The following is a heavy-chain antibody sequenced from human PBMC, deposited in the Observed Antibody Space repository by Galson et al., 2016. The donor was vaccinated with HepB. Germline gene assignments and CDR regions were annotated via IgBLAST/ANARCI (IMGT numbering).Heavy chain of an antibody. CDR3: ARDPGSWWELLYAFDI. V-gene: IGHV6-1*01. J-gene: IGHJ4*02. D-gene: IGHD1-26*01. CDR2: TYYRSKWYN. Sequence: CAISGDSVSSNSVAWNWIRQSPSRGLEWLGRTYYRSKWYNDYAVSVKSRITINPDTSKNQFSLQLNSVTPEDTAVYFWARDPGSWWELLYAFDIWGQGTLVTVSS. CDR1: GDSVSSNSVA.